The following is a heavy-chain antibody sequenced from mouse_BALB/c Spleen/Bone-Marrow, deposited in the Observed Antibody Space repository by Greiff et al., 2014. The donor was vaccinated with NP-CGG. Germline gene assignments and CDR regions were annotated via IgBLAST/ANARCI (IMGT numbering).Heavy chain of an antibody. J-gene: IGHJ4*01. Sequence: VMLVESGPGLVAPSQSLSITCTVSGFSLSGYGVGWVRQPSGKGLEWLGVIWGDGSINYHSALISRLSISKDNSKSQVFLELNSLQTDDTATYYCAKTNRYGYATDSWGQGTSITVPS. V-gene: IGHV2-3*01. CDR1: GFSLSGYG. D-gene: IGHD1-1*01. CDR3: AKTNRYGYATDS. CDR2: IWGDGSI.